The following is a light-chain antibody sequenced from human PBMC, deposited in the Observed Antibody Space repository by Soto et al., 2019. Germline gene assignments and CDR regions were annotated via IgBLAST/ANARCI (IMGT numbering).Light chain of an antibody. CDR2: LGS. J-gene: IGKJ1*01. CDR3: MQPLQSWT. CDR1: QSLLHSNGYNY. V-gene: IGKV2-28*01. Sequence: DIVMTQSPLSLPVTPGEPASISCRSSQSLLHSNGYNYLDWYLQKPGQSPQLLIYLGSNRASGVADRFSGRGSGTDFTLKISRVEAEDVGVYYCMQPLQSWTFGQGTKVDIK.